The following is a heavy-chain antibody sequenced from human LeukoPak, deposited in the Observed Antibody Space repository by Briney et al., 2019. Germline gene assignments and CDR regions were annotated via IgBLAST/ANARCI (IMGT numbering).Heavy chain of an antibody. D-gene: IGHD3-22*01. V-gene: IGHV1-18*01. J-gene: IGHJ4*02. CDR2: ISGYNSNT. Sequence: GASVKVSCKASGYTFISYGINWVRLAPGQGLEWMGWISGYNSNTNYIQKLQGRVTMTTDTSTSTAYMELRSLRSDDTAVYYCARDLTPDYDSPIDYWGQGTLVTVSS. CDR3: ARDLTPDYDSPIDY. CDR1: GYTFISYG.